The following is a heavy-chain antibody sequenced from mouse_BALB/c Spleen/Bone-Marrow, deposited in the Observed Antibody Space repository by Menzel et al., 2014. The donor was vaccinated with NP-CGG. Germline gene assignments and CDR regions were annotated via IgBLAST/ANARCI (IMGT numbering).Heavy chain of an antibody. CDR2: INPGSGST. D-gene: IGHD2-3*01. V-gene: IGHV1-54*01. CDR1: GYAFTDYL. J-gene: IGHJ2*01. Sequence: VQLQQSGAELVRPGTSVKVSCKTSGYAFTDYLMEWLKQRPGQGLEWIGVINPGSGSTNYNEKFKDKATLTADKSSSTAYIQLGSLTSDDSAVYFCARYDGYFDYWGQGTTLTVSS. CDR3: ARYDGYFDY.